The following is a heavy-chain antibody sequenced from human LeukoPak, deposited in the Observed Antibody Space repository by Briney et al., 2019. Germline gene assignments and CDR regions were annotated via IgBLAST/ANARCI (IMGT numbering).Heavy chain of an antibody. J-gene: IGHJ4*02. V-gene: IGHV3-48*01. CDR1: GFTFSSHS. Sequence: GESLRLTCAASGFTFSSHSMNWVRQAPGKGLEWVSYISSSSSTIYYADSVKGRFTISRDNAKNSLYLQMNSLRAEDTAVYYCARGAYYYEDWGQGTLVTVSS. D-gene: IGHD3-22*01. CDR2: ISSSSSTI. CDR3: ARGAYYYED.